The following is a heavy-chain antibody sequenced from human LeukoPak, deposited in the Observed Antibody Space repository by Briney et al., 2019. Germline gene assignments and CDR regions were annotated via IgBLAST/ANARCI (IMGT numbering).Heavy chain of an antibody. CDR2: IYYSGST. D-gene: IGHD4-11*01. CDR3: ARQIGVLQSVYYYYYMDV. CDR1: GGSISSHY. Sequence: SETLSLTCTVSGGSISSHYWSWIRQPPGKGLEWIGYIYYSGSTDYNPSLKSRVTISVDTSKNQFSLKLTSVTAADTAVYYCARQIGVLQSVYYYYYMDVWGKGTTVTVSS. J-gene: IGHJ6*03. V-gene: IGHV4-59*11.